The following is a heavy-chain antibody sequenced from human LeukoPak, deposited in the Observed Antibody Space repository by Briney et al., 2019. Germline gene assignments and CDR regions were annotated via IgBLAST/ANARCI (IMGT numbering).Heavy chain of an antibody. CDR2: ISYDGSNK. V-gene: IGHV3-30-3*01. Sequence: GGSLRLSCAASGFTFSSYAMYWVRQAPGKGLEWVAVISYDGSNKYYADSVKGRFTISRDNSKNTLYLQMNSLRAEDTAVYYCARDLSARVGAISGPFDYWGQGTLVTVSS. J-gene: IGHJ4*02. CDR3: ARDLSARVGAISGPFDY. CDR1: GFTFSSYA. D-gene: IGHD1-26*01.